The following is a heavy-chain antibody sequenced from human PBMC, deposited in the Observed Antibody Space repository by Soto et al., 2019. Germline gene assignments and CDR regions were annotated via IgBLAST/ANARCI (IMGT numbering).Heavy chain of an antibody. D-gene: IGHD6-13*01. CDR2: VYHSGST. CDR3: ARRYSSAFDI. CDR1: GGSISTSNW. V-gene: IGHV4-4*02. Sequence: SETLSLTCAVSGGSISTSNWWSWVRQPPGKGLEWIGEVYHSGSTNYNPSFKSRVTISVDTSKNQFSLKLSSVTAADTAVYYCARRYSSAFDIWGQGTMVTVSS. J-gene: IGHJ3*02.